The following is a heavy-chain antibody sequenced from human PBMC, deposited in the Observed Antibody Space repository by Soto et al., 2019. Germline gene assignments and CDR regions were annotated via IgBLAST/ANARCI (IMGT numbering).Heavy chain of an antibody. V-gene: IGHV3-23*01. CDR2: ILGSGGDT. CDR1: GFTLRTNG. J-gene: IGHJ4*02. Sequence: GGSLRLSCAATGFTLRTNGMSWFRPAPGKGLEWVSSILGSGGDTYCADSLKGRFTISRDNSKNTLYLQLNSLGAEDTALYYCAGHGGYSYLGQGTLVTVS. D-gene: IGHD2-15*01. CDR3: AGHGGYSY.